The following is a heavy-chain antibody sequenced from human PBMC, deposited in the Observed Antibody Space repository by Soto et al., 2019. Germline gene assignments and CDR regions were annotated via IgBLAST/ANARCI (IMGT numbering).Heavy chain of an antibody. D-gene: IGHD3-16*02. J-gene: IGHJ6*02. CDR1: GGSISSSSYY. Sequence: SETLSLTCTVSGGSISSSSYYWGWIRQPPGKGLEWIGSIYYSGYTYYNPSLKSRVTISVDTSKNQFSLKLSSVTAADTAVYYCARHNGPLFVGYYYDMDVWGQGTTVTVSS. CDR3: ARHNGPLFVGYYYDMDV. V-gene: IGHV4-39*01. CDR2: IYYSGYT.